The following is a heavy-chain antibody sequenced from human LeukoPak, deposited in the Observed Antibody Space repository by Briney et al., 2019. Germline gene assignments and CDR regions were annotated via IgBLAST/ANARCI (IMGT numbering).Heavy chain of an antibody. D-gene: IGHD6-13*01. CDR1: GGSFSGYY. J-gene: IGHJ6*01. CDR3: ARGLGIAAGFPPERYGMDV. CDR2: INHSGST. V-gene: IGHV4-34*01. Sequence: SETLSLTCDVYGGSFSGYYWSWIRQPPGKGLEWIGEINHSGSTNYNPSLKSRVTISVDTSKNQFSLKLSSVTAADTAVYYWARGLGIAAGFPPERYGMDVWGQGTTVTVSS.